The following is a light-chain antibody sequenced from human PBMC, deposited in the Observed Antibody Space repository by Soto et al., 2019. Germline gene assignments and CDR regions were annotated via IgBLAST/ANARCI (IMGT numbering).Light chain of an antibody. CDR1: QSVSST. Sequence: EIVMTQSPATLSVSPGERATLSCRASQSVSSTLAWYQQKPGQAPRLLIYGASTRASGIPARFSGSGSGTELTLTISSLQSEDFAVYYCHQYGSSPKTFGQETKVDIK. CDR3: HQYGSSPKT. V-gene: IGKV3-15*01. J-gene: IGKJ1*01. CDR2: GAS.